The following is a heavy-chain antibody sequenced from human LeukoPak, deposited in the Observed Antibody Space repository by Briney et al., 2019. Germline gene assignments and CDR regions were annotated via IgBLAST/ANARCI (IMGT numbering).Heavy chain of an antibody. J-gene: IGHJ6*03. CDR2: IYHSGTT. V-gene: IGHV4-38-2*02. D-gene: IGHD3-3*01. CDR3: ASAIFRDYYYYMDV. CDR1: GYSISSGYY. Sequence: SETLSLTCTVSGYSISSGYYWGWIRQPPGKGLEWIGSIYHSGTTYYNPSLKSRLPISIDTSKNQFSLRLSSVTAADTAVYYCASAIFRDYYYYMDVWGKGTTVTVSS.